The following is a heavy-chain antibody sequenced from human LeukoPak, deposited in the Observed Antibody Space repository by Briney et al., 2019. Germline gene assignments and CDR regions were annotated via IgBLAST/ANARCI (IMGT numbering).Heavy chain of an antibody. J-gene: IGHJ4*02. Sequence: GGSLRLSCAASGFTFSRYNMKWVRQAPGKGLEWVSSISRTSSYIYYADSVKGRFTISRDNAQNSLYLQMNSLRAEDTAVYYCARNRGGYYSDYWGQGTLVTVSS. V-gene: IGHV3-21*01. CDR1: GFTFSRYN. D-gene: IGHD3-22*01. CDR3: ARNRGGYYSDY. CDR2: ISRTSSYI.